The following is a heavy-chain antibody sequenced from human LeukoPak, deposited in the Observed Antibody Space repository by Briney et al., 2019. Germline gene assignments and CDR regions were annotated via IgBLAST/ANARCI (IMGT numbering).Heavy chain of an antibody. CDR2: IYHSGST. D-gene: IGHD4-17*01. Sequence: SQTLSLTCAVSGGSISSGGYSWSWIRQPPGKGLEWIGYIYHSGSTYYNPSLKSRVTISVDRSKNQFSLKLNSVTAADTAVYYCARDRYGDHTYFAYWGQGTLVTVSS. J-gene: IGHJ4*02. CDR3: ARDRYGDHTYFAY. CDR1: GGSISSGGYS. V-gene: IGHV4-30-2*01.